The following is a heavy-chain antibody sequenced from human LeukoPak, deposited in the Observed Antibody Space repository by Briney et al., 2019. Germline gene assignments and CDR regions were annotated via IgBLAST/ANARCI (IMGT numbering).Heavy chain of an antibody. CDR1: GGSISSSSYY. V-gene: IGHV3-21*01. CDR2: ISSSSSYI. CDR3: AKVEWDEGDY. J-gene: IGHJ4*02. Sequence: ETLSLTCTVSGGSISSSSYYWGWVRQAPGKGLEWVSSISSSSSYIYYADSVKGRFTISRDNAKNSLYLQMNSLRAEDTAVYYCAKVEWDEGDYWGQGTLVTVSS. D-gene: IGHD1-26*01.